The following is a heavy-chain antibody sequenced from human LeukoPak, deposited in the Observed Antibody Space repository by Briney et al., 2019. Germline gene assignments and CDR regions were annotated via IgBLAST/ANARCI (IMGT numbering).Heavy chain of an antibody. D-gene: IGHD3-10*01. CDR2: INSDGSST. CDR1: GFTFSSYW. V-gene: IGHV3-74*01. CDR3: ARGAHLLWFGELSA. J-gene: IGHJ5*02. Sequence: GGSLRLSCAASGFTFSSYWLHWVRQAPGKGLVWVSRINSDGSSTSYADSVKGRFTISRDNAKNTLYLQMNSLRAEDTAVYYCARGAHLLWFGELSAWGQGTLVTVSS.